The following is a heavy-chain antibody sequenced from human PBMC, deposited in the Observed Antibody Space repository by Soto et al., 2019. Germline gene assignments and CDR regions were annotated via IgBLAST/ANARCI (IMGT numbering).Heavy chain of an antibody. CDR1: GDSVSSGSYY. CDR2: IYYSGNT. V-gene: IGHV4-61*01. CDR3: ALDFWGTYRRDAFHI. J-gene: IGHJ3*02. D-gene: IGHD3-16*02. Sequence: QVQLQESVPGLVKPSETLSLTCTVSGDSVSSGSYYWSWIRQPPGKGLEWIGYIYYSGNTNYNPSLKSRVKISVDTSQHQFTLKLSSVNAADTGVYYCALDFWGTYRRDAFHIWGKGTMVTVSS.